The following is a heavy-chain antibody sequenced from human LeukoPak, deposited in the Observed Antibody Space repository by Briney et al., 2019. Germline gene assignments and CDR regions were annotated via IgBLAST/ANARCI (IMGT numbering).Heavy chain of an antibody. Sequence: PSETLSLTCAVYGGSFSGYYWSWIRQPPGKGLEWIGEINHSGSTNYNPSLKSRVTISVDTSKNQFSLKLSSVTAADTAVYYCARLYDNNWFDPWGQGTLVTVSS. CDR3: ARLYDNNWFDP. CDR1: GGSFSGYY. CDR2: INHSGST. D-gene: IGHD2-8*01. V-gene: IGHV4-34*01. J-gene: IGHJ5*02.